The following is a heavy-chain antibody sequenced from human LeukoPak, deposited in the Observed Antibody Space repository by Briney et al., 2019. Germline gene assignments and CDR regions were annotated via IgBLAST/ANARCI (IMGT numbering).Heavy chain of an antibody. V-gene: IGHV4-38-2*02. CDR2: IYHSGST. Sequence: SETLSLTCTVSGYSISSGYYWGWIRQPPGKGLECIGSIYHSGSTYYNPSLRGRVTISVDTSKNQFSLNLSSVTAADTAVYYCARDYYDSSDYYYNHYYFDYWGQGTLVTVSS. CDR3: ARDYYDSSDYYYNHYYFDY. J-gene: IGHJ4*02. D-gene: IGHD3-22*01. CDR1: GYSISSGYY.